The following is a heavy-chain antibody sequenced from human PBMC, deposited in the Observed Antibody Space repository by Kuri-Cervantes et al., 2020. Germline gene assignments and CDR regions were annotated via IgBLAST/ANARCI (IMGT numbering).Heavy chain of an antibody. CDR3: ARVTYDYVWGSYRHNYFDY. V-gene: IGHV3-43*01. J-gene: IGHJ4*02. D-gene: IGHD3-16*02. CDR2: ISWDGGST. CDR1: GFTFDDYT. Sequence: LSLTCAASGFTFDDYTMHWVRQAPGKGLEWVSLISWDGGSTYYADSVKGRFTISRDNAKNSLYLQMNSLRAEDTAVYYCARVTYDYVWGSYRHNYFDYWGQGTLVTVSS.